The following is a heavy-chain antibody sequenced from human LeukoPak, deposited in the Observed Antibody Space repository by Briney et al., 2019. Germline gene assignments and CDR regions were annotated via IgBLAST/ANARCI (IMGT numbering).Heavy chain of an antibody. J-gene: IGHJ4*02. D-gene: IGHD4-17*01. V-gene: IGHV3-11*01. CDR1: GFTFSDYY. Sequence: GGSLRLSCAASGFTFSDYYMSWIRQAPGKGLEWVSYISSSGSTIYYADSVKGRFTISRDNAKNSLCLQMNSLRAEDTAVYYCARDLRSTYGDYGLDYWGQGTLVTVSS. CDR3: ARDLRSTYGDYGLDY. CDR2: ISSSGSTI.